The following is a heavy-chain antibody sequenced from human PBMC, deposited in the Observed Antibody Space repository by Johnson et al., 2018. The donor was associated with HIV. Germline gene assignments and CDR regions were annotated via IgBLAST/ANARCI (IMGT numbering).Heavy chain of an antibody. D-gene: IGHD3-22*01. CDR2: ISYDGSNK. Sequence: QVQLVESGGDLVPPGGSLRLSCAASGFTFSSFGMHWVRQAPGKGLEWVAVISYDGSNKYYADSVKGRFTISRDNSKNTLYLQMNSLRAEDTAVYYCAGENSSGYHGAFDIWGQGTLVTVSS. CDR1: GFTFSSFG. V-gene: IGHV3-30*19. CDR3: AGENSSGYHGAFDI. J-gene: IGHJ3*02.